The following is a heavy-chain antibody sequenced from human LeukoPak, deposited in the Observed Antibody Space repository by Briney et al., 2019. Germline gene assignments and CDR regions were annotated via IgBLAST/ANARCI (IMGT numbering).Heavy chain of an antibody. CDR2: ISGNNDNP. Sequence: ASVKVSCKTSGYTFSNFGISWVGQAPGQGLEWMGWISGNNDNPNYGQKFQGRFTVTTDSSTSTAYMELRNLRSDDTAVYYCARGGTAMVADYWGQGTLVTVSS. J-gene: IGHJ4*02. CDR3: ARGGTAMVADY. CDR1: GYTFSNFG. D-gene: IGHD5-18*01. V-gene: IGHV1-18*01.